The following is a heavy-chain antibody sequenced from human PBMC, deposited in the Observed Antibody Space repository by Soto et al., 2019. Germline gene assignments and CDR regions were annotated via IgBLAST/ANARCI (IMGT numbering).Heavy chain of an antibody. Sequence: ETLSLTCTVSGGSISSSSYYWGWIRQPPGKGLEWIGSIYYSGSTYYNPSLKSRVTISVDTSKNQFSLKLSSVTAADTAVYYCARQGSGYDWIYFDYWGQGTLVTVSS. CDR2: IYYSGST. CDR3: ARQGSGYDWIYFDY. J-gene: IGHJ4*02. D-gene: IGHD5-12*01. V-gene: IGHV4-39*01. CDR1: GGSISSSSYY.